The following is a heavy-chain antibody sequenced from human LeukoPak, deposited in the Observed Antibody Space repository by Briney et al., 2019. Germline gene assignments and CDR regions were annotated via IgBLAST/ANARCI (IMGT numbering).Heavy chain of an antibody. V-gene: IGHV3-23*01. CDR3: ARDQGERYDTSGYYPY. CDR1: GFTFSSYA. Sequence: GGSLRLSCAASGFTFSSYAMSWVRQAPGKGLEWVSASSGSGGSTDYADSVKGRFTISRDNSKNTLYLQMNSLRAEDTAVYYCARDQGERYDTSGYYPYWGQGTLVTVSS. D-gene: IGHD3-22*01. CDR2: SSGSGGST. J-gene: IGHJ4*02.